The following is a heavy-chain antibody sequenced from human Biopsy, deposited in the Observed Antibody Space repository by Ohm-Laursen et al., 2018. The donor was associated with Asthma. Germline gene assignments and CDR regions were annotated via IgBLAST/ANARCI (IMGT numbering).Heavy chain of an antibody. CDR1: GYPFIGYH. Sequence: ASVKVSCKASGYPFIGYHIHWMRQAPGQGLEWMGRINPNRGATNYAQKFQGRVTMTRDTSISTAYMEVSRLRSDDTAVYYCARVQKSAGDRWFDPWGQGTLVTVSS. CDR2: INPNRGAT. J-gene: IGHJ5*02. D-gene: IGHD6-13*01. V-gene: IGHV1-2*06. CDR3: ARVQKSAGDRWFDP.